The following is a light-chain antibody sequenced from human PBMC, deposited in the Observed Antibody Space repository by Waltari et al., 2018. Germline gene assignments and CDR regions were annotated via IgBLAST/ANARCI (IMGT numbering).Light chain of an antibody. CDR2: NTN. V-gene: IGLV1-44*01. CDR3: VTWDVTLSGYV. CDR1: SSHIDGKP. Sequence: QSVVTQPPSASGTPGQRVTISCSRSSSHIDGKPVNWYQQFPGTTPKLLIHNTNQRPSGVPDRFSGSKSGTSASLAISGLQSEDEADYYCVTWDVTLSGYVFGTGTKVTVL. J-gene: IGLJ1*01.